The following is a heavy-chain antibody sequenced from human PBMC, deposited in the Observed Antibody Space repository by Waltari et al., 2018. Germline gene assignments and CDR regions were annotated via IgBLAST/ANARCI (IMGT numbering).Heavy chain of an antibody. D-gene: IGHD6-19*01. CDR1: GFTFSSYS. CDR2: ISSSSSYI. Sequence: EVQLVESGGGLVKPGGSLRLSCAASGFTFSSYSMNWVRQAPGKGMEWVSSISSSSSYIYYADSVKGRFSISRDNAKNSLFLEVNSLRVEDTAVYYCAISGFSGGCTSGCYRFWGQGTLVTVSS. V-gene: IGHV3-21*01. J-gene: IGHJ4*02. CDR3: AISGFSGGCTSGCYRF.